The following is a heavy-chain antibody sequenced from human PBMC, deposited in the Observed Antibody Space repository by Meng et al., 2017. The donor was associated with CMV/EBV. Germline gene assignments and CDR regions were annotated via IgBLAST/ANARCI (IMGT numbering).Heavy chain of an antibody. V-gene: IGHV3-7*01. J-gene: IGHJ6*02. D-gene: IGHD6-13*01. CDR1: GFTFSSYW. Sequence: GESLKISCAASGFTFSSYWMSWVRQAPGKGLEWVANIKQDGSEKYYVDSVKGRFTISRDNAKNSLYLQMNSLRAEDTAVYYCARVRGSSWYDEVDYYYYYGMDVWGQGTTVTVSS. CDR3: ARVRGSSWYDEVDYYYYYGMDV. CDR2: IKQDGSEK.